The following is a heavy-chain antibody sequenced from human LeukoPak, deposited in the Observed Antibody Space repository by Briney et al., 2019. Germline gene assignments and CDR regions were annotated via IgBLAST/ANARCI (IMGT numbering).Heavy chain of an antibody. CDR1: GYTFTGYY. CDR2: MNPNSGGT. CDR3: ARAIIPAAHFDY. J-gene: IGHJ4*02. Sequence: ASVKVSCKASGYTFTGYYMHWVRQAPGQGLEWMGWMNPNSGGTNYAQKFQGRVTMTRDTSISTAYMELSRLRSDDTAVYYCARAIIPAAHFDYWGQGTLVTVSS. V-gene: IGHV1-2*02. D-gene: IGHD2-2*01.